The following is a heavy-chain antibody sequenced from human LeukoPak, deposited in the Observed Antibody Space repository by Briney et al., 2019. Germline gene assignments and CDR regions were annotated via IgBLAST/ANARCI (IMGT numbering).Heavy chain of an antibody. V-gene: IGHV4-59*01. J-gene: IGHJ5*02. CDR2: IYYSGST. CDR3: ARVLLQGPRDWFDP. D-gene: IGHD2-15*01. CDR1: GGSISSYY. Sequence: SETLSLTCTVSGGSISSYYWSWIRQPPGKGLEWIGYIYYSGSTNYNPSLKSRVTISVDTSKNQFSLKLSSVTAADTAVYYCARVLLQGPRDWFDPWGQGTLATVSS.